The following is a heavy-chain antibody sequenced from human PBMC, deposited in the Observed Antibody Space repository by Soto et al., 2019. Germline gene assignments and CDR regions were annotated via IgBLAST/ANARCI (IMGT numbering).Heavy chain of an antibody. D-gene: IGHD3-10*01. Sequence: SETLSLTCTVSGGSISSYYWSWIRQPPGKGLEWIGYIYYSGSTNYNSSLKSRVTISVDTSKNQFSLKLSSVTAADTAVYYCARERRVYGSGTGYYYYSMDVWGQGTTVTVSS. J-gene: IGHJ6*02. CDR3: ARERRVYGSGTGYYYYSMDV. CDR2: IYYSGST. V-gene: IGHV4-59*01. CDR1: GGSISSYY.